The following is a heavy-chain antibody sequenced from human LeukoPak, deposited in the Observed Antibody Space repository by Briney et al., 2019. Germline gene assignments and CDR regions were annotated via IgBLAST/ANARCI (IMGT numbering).Heavy chain of an antibody. V-gene: IGHV1-3*01. CDR1: GYTFTSYA. Sequence: ASVKVSCKASGYTFTSYAMHWVRQAPGQRLEWMGWINAGNGNTKYSQKFQGRVTVTRDASTSTVHMELSGLRSEDTAVYYCARDQEAFDYWGQGTLVTVSS. J-gene: IGHJ4*02. CDR3: ARDQEAFDY. CDR2: INAGNGNT.